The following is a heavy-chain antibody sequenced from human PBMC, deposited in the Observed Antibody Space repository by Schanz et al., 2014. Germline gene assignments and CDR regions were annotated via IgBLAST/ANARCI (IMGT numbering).Heavy chain of an antibody. D-gene: IGHD3-16*01. V-gene: IGHV4-31*03. J-gene: IGHJ6*02. CDR1: GASISSGGYY. Sequence: HVQLQESGPGLVKPSQTLSLTCTVSGASISSGGYYWDWIRLLPGKGLEWIGYISYSGSTSFNPSLKSRLTMSVDTSKNQFSLRLSSVTAADTAVYYCARHGGIPYYPMDVWGQGTTVTVSS. CDR3: ARHGGIPYYPMDV. CDR2: ISYSGST.